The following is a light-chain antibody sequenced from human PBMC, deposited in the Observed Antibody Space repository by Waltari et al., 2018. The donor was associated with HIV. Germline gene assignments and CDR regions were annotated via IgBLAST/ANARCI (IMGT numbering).Light chain of an antibody. Sequence: QSALTQPRSVSGSPGQSVTISCTGTSSDVGDYNYVSWYQQHPGKAPKLMIFDVNKRPSGVPDRFSGTKSGNAASLTISGLQAEDEADYDCCSYADDYTWVFGGGTKLTVL. CDR3: CSYADDYTWV. CDR1: SSDVGDYNY. CDR2: DVN. V-gene: IGLV2-11*01. J-gene: IGLJ3*02.